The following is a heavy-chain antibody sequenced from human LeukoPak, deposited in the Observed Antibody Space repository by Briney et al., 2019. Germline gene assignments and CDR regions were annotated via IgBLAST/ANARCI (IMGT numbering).Heavy chain of an antibody. J-gene: IGHJ4*02. CDR2: IYYSGNT. Sequence: PSETLSLTCTVSGGSISIYYWSWIRQPPGKRLEYIGYIYYSGNTNYNTSLTSRVTISVDTSKNQFSLKLNSVTAADTAVYYCARGFCTGSGCYSDYWGQGTLVTVSS. D-gene: IGHD2-8*02. CDR3: ARGFCTGSGCYSDY. CDR1: GGSISIYY. V-gene: IGHV4-59*12.